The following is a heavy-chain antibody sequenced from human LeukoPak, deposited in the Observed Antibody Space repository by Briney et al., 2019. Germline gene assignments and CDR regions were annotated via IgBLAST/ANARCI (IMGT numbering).Heavy chain of an antibody. J-gene: IGHJ4*02. CDR3: ARGPGEGLFDY. D-gene: IGHD3-16*01. V-gene: IGHV3-20*04. CDR1: EFTSDNYG. Sequence: EGSLRLSCTVSEFTSDNYGVSWVRQAPGKGLEWVAGINWNAGSTSYADSVKGRFTISRDNAKNSVFLQMNSLRAEDTALYYCARGPGEGLFDYWGQGTLVTVSS. CDR2: INWNAGST.